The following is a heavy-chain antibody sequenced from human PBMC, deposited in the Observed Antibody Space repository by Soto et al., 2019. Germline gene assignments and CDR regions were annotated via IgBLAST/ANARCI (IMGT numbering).Heavy chain of an antibody. Sequence: ASVKVSCKASGYTFTSYYMHWVRQAPGQGLEWMGIINPSGGSTSYAQKFQGRVTVTRDTSTSTVYMELSSLRSEDTAVYYCARDVQGFGELFPGDYYYYGMDVWGQGTTVTVSS. CDR2: INPSGGST. V-gene: IGHV1-46*01. D-gene: IGHD3-10*01. CDR3: ARDVQGFGELFPGDYYYYGMDV. J-gene: IGHJ6*02. CDR1: GYTFTSYY.